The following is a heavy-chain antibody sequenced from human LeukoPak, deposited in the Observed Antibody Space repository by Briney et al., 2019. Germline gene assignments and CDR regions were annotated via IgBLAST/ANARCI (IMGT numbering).Heavy chain of an antibody. CDR2: ISWNSGSI. J-gene: IGHJ4*02. CDR1: GFTFDDYA. Sequence: GGSLRLSCAASGFTFDDYAMHWVRQAPGKGLEWVSGISWNSGSIGYADSVKGRFTISRDNAKNSLYLQMNSLRAGDTALYYCAKDREFRSYGYYFDYWGQGTLVTVSS. V-gene: IGHV3-9*01. CDR3: AKDREFRSYGYYFDY. D-gene: IGHD5-18*01.